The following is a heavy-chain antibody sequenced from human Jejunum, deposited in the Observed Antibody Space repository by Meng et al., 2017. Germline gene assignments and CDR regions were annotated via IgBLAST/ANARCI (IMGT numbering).Heavy chain of an antibody. J-gene: IGHJ4*02. Sequence: GESLKISCAASGFTFSSFWMSWVRQAPGKGLEWVANIKEDGSERHYVDAVKGRFTISRDNAKNSLSVQMNSLRAEDTAVYYCARYNHYGRVWGQGTLVTVSS. CDR3: ARYNHYGRV. V-gene: IGHV3-7*01. D-gene: IGHD4-17*01. CDR2: IKEDGSER. CDR1: GFTFSSFW.